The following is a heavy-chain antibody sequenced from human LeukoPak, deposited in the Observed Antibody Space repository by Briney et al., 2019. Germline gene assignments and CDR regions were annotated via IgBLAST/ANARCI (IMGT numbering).Heavy chain of an antibody. D-gene: IGHD6-13*01. CDR3: ARVSYSSSWVFDY. V-gene: IGHV4-59*01. CDR1: GGSISSYY. J-gene: IGHJ4*02. Sequence: PSETLSLTCTVSGGSISSYYWSWIRQTPGKGLEWIGYIYYSGSTNYNPSLKSRVTISVDTSKNQFSLKLSSVTAADTAVYYCARVSYSSSWVFDYWGQGTLVTVSS. CDR2: IYYSGST.